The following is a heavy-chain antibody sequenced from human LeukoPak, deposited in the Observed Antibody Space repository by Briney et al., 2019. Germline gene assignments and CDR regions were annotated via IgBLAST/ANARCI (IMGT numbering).Heavy chain of an antibody. D-gene: IGHD5-18*01. V-gene: IGHV1-69*04. CDR3: ARGADTAMLDDYYGMDV. CDR2: IIPILGIA. CDR1: GGTFSSYA. J-gene: IGHJ6*02. Sequence: SVKVSSKASGGTFSSYAISWVRQAPGQGLEWMGRIIPILGIANYAQKFQGRVTITADKSTSTAYMELSSLRSEDTAVYYCARGADTAMLDDYYGMDVWGQGTTVTVS.